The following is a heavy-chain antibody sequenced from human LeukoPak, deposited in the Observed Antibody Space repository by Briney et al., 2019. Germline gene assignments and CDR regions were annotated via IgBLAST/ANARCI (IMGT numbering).Heavy chain of an antibody. CDR3: ARDRGAMGLSGPRYGMDV. V-gene: IGHV3-30*04. Sequence: SXXLSCAASXXXXSSXSIHWVXHXPCKGXEWXVGXSCDGSNKYYADSVKGRFTISRDNSKNTLYLQMNSLRAEDTAVYYCARDRGAMGLSGPRYGMDVWGQGTTVTVSS. CDR1: XXXXSSXS. CDR2: XSCDGSNK. J-gene: IGHJ6*02. D-gene: IGHD5-18*01.